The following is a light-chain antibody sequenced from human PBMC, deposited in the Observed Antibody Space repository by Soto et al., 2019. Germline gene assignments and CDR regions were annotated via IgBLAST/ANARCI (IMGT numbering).Light chain of an antibody. J-gene: IGKJ3*01. CDR2: WAS. Sequence: DIVMTQSPDSLAVSLGERATINCKSSQSVLYSSNNKNYLAWYQQKPGQPPKLLIYWASTRESGVPDRFSGIRSGTDFTLTISSLQAEDVAVYYCQQYYSTPLFTFGPGTKVHI. CDR3: QQYYSTPLFT. CDR1: QSVLYSSNNKNY. V-gene: IGKV4-1*01.